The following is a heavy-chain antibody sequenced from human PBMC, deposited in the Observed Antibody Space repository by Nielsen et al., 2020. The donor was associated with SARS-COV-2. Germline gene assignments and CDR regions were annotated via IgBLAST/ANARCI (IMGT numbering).Heavy chain of an antibody. CDR3: ASRIVAAFDF. CDR1: GYTFSHYS. J-gene: IGHJ4*02. V-gene: IGHV1-3*01. Sequence: ASVKVSCKASGYTFSHYSLHWVRQAPGQGLQWMGWINGGDGNTKYSQEFQGRLTINRYTSASTVYMALSSLRSEDTAIYYCASRIVAAFDFWGQGTLLAVSS. D-gene: IGHD1-26*01. CDR2: INGGDGNT.